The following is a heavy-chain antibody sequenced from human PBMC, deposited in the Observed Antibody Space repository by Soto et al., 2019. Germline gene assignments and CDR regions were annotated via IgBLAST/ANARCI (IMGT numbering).Heavy chain of an antibody. CDR1: GGSINSYC. V-gene: IGHV4-59*08. J-gene: IGHJ4*02. CDR3: ARHRRTTVAKFYFDN. D-gene: IGHD4-4*01. Sequence: QVQLQESGPGLVTPSETLSLTCTVSGGSINSYCWSWIRQPPGKGLEWIAYIFDSGNANYNPSLKSRVTISVDTSKNQFSLKLTSVTAADTAVYYCARHRRTTVAKFYFDNWGQGALVTVSS. CDR2: IFDSGNA.